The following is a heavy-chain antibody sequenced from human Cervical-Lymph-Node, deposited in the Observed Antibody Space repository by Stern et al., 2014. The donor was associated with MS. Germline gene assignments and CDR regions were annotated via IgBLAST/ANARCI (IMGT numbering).Heavy chain of an antibody. CDR2: ISSSGGT. D-gene: IGHD6-6*01. V-gene: IGHV4-59*08. CDR1: GGSTSSYY. Sequence: QVQLQESGPGLVKPSETLSLTCTVSGGSTSSYYWSWIRQPPGKGLEWIGYISSSGGTKYNPSLKSRVTISLDTPKKQFSPNLSPVTAADTAVYYCARGYTTSSGRPDYWGQGTLVTVSS. J-gene: IGHJ4*02. CDR3: ARGYTTSSGRPDY.